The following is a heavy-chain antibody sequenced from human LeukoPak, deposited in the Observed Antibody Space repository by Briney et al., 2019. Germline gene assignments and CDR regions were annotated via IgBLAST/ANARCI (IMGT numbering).Heavy chain of an antibody. Sequence: ASVKVSCKASGYIFTDYYMHWVRQAPGQELGWMGRINPNSGGTNYAQKFQGRVTMTRDTSISTAYTELSSLRSDDTAVYYCAREGSSSSGYYFDYWGQGTLVTVSS. CDR3: AREGSSSSGYYFDY. D-gene: IGHD6-6*01. V-gene: IGHV1/OR15-1*02. CDR1: GYIFTDYY. CDR2: INPNSGGT. J-gene: IGHJ4*02.